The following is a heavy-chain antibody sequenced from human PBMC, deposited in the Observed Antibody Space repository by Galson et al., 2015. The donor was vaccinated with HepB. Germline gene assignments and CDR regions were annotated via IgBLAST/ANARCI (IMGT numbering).Heavy chain of an antibody. D-gene: IGHD3-3*01. CDR3: AKDQVVGGYHNPHYDFWSGYYPGLIDY. Sequence: SLRLSCAASGFTFSSYGMHWVRQAPGKGLEWVAVISYDGSNKYYADSVKGRFTISRDNSKNTLYLQMNSLRAEDTAVYYCAKDQVVGGYHNPHYDFWSGYYPGLIDYWGQGTLVTVSS. J-gene: IGHJ4*02. CDR1: GFTFSSYG. CDR2: ISYDGSNK. V-gene: IGHV3-30*18.